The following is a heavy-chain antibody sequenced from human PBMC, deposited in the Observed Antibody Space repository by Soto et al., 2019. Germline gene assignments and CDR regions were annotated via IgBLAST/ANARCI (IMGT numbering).Heavy chain of an antibody. CDR3: ARGNHRWLQLWYFDL. CDR1: GGTFSSYT. J-gene: IGHJ2*01. CDR2: IIPIFGTA. D-gene: IGHD5-12*01. V-gene: IGHV1-69*12. Sequence: QVQLVQSGAEVKKPGSSVTVSCKASGGTFSSYTISWVRQAPGQGLEWMGGIIPIFGTANYAQKFQGRVTITADESKSTAYMELSSLRSADTAVYYCARGNHRWLQLWYFDLWGRGTLVTVSS.